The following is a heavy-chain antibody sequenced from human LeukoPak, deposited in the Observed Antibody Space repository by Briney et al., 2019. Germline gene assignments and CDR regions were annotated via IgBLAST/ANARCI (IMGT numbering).Heavy chain of an antibody. V-gene: IGHV3-30*04. CDR3: ARSLATSYYYMDV. CDR2: ISYDGSNK. CDR1: GFTFSNYA. D-gene: IGHD5-12*01. Sequence: GRSLRLSCAASGFTFSNYAMHWVRQAPGKGLEWVAVISYDGSNKFYADSVKGRFTISRDNSKNTLHLQMNSLRADDTAVYYCARSLATSYYYMDVWGKGTTVTVSS. J-gene: IGHJ6*03.